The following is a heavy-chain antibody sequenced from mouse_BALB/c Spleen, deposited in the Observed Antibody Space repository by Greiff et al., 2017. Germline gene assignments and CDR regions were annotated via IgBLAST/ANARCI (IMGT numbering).Heavy chain of an antibody. D-gene: IGHD1-2*01. V-gene: IGHV1-9*01. CDR2: ILPGSGST. CDR3: ARTHGTAASYAMDY. Sequence: VQLVESGAELMKPGASVKISCKATGYTFSSYWIEWVKQRPGHGLEWIGEILPGSGSTNYNEKFKGKATFTADTSSNTAYMQLSSLTSEDSAVYYCARTHGTAASYAMDYWGQGASVTVSS. CDR1: GYTFSSYW. J-gene: IGHJ4*01.